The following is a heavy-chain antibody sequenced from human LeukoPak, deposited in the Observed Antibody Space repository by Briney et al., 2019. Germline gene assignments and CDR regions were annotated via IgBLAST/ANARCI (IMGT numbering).Heavy chain of an antibody. CDR2: INGDESST. Sequence: GGSLRLSCAATAFTFSTYWMHWVRQVPGKGLEWVSRINGDESSTNYADSVKGRFTISRDNAKDTLYLHLNSLTAEDTAVYYCARSYYYDSSHTVDYWGQGTLVTVSS. V-gene: IGHV3-74*01. J-gene: IGHJ4*02. D-gene: IGHD3-22*01. CDR1: AFTFSTYW. CDR3: ARSYYYDSSHTVDY.